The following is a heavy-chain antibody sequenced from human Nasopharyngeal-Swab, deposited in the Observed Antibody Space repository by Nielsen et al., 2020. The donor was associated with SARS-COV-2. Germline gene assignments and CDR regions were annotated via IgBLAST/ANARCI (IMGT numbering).Heavy chain of an antibody. D-gene: IGHD1-7*01. V-gene: IGHV4-59*01. J-gene: IGHJ5*02. CDR2: IYYSGST. CDR3: VRGGPGLELFSRFDP. Sequence: WIRQPPGKGLEWIGHIYYSGSTNYNPSLKSRVTISVDTSKNQFSLKLSSVTAADTAVYYCVRGGPGLELFSRFDPWGQGTLVTVSS.